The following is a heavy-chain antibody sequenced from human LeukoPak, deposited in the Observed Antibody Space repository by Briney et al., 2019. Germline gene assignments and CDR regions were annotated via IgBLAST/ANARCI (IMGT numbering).Heavy chain of an antibody. Sequence: SETLSLTCTVSGGPTSSYYWSWIRQPPGKGLEWIGFIYDSGSTYYNPSLKSRVTISVDTSKNQFSLKLGSVTAADTAMYYCALYSSSSDYWGQGTLVTVSS. CDR1: GGPTSSYY. CDR2: IYDSGST. J-gene: IGHJ4*02. CDR3: ALYSSSSDY. V-gene: IGHV4-59*01. D-gene: IGHD6-6*01.